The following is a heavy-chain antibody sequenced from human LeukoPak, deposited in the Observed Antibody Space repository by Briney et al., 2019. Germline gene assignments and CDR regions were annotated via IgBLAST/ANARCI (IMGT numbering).Heavy chain of an antibody. V-gene: IGHV4-34*01. CDR1: GGSFSGYY. J-gene: IGHJ4*02. CDR3: ARGSPFYSGSYYTTTIYDY. Sequence: SETLSLTCAVYGGSFSGYYWSWIRQPPGKGLEWIGEINHSGSTNYNPSLKSRVTISVDTSKYQFSLKLSSVTAADTAVYYCARGSPFYSGSYYTTTIYDYWGQGTLVTVSS. CDR2: INHSGST. D-gene: IGHD1-26*01.